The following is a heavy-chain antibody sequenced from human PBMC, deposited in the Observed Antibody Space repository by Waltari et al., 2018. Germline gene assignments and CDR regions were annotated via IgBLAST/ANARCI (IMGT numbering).Heavy chain of an antibody. J-gene: IGHJ4*02. D-gene: IGHD5-12*01. CDR3: AASWLRQKFFDS. V-gene: IGHV1-2*02. CDR1: GYTLVGHY. CDR2: INADTGGA. Sequence: QVQLVQSGAEEKKPGASVKVSCKTPGYTLVGHYIHWVRQAPGQRLEWVGGINADTGGATYAQKFHGRVTMTRDTSSKTVYMDLNGLRSDDTAVYYCAASWLRQKFFDSWGQGTLVTVSS.